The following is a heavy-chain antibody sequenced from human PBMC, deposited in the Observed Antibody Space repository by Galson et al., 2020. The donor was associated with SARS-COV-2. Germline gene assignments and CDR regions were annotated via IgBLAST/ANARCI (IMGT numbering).Heavy chain of an antibody. CDR1: GFMFFSYA. D-gene: IGHD2-2*01. CDR2: ISNSGSST. Sequence: GESLKISCTASGFMFFSYAMSWVRQAPGKGLEWVTTISNSGSSTSYADSVKGRFTMSRDNSKNTLYLQMNSLRAEDTAIYYCVKARYCSTVSCSEDYWGRGTLVTVSS. V-gene: IGHV3-23*01. CDR3: VKARYCSTVSCSEDY. J-gene: IGHJ4*02.